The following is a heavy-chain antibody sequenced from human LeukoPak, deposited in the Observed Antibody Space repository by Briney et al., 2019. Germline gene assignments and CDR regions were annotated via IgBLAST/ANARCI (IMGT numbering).Heavy chain of an antibody. V-gene: IGHV4-34*01. Sequence: PSETLSLTCAVYGGSFSGYYWSWIRPPPGKGLEWIGEINHSGSTNYNPSLKSRVAISVDTSKNQFSLKLSSVTAADTAVYYCARAVKEDYYMDVWGKGTTVTVSS. CDR3: ARAVKEDYYMDV. CDR1: GGSFSGYY. D-gene: IGHD6-19*01. CDR2: INHSGST. J-gene: IGHJ6*03.